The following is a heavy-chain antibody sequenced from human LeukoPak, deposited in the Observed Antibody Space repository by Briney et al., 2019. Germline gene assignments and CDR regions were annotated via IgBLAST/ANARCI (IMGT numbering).Heavy chain of an antibody. V-gene: IGHV4-34*01. CDR2: INHSGST. J-gene: IGHJ4*02. CDR3: ARRYCSGGSCYLATIDY. D-gene: IGHD2-15*01. CDR1: GVSFSGYY. Sequence: SETLSLTCAVYGVSFSGYYWSWIRQPPGKGLEWIGEINHSGSTNYNPSLKSRVTISVDTSKNQFSLKLSSVTAADTAVYYCARRYCSGGSCYLATIDYWGQGTLVTVSS.